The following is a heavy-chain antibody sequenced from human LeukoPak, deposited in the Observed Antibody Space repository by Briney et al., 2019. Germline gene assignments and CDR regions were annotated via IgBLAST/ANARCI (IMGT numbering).Heavy chain of an antibody. Sequence: GGSLRLSCAASGFTFSSYEMNWVRQAPGKGLERVSYISSSGSTIYYADSVKGRFTISRDNAKNSLYLQMNSLRAEDTAVYYCARVRRGSGSYWRGLSTYYYYGMDVWGQGTTVTVSS. D-gene: IGHD1-26*01. CDR3: ARVRRGSGSYWRGLSTYYYYGMDV. J-gene: IGHJ6*02. CDR1: GFTFSSYE. CDR2: ISSSGSTI. V-gene: IGHV3-48*03.